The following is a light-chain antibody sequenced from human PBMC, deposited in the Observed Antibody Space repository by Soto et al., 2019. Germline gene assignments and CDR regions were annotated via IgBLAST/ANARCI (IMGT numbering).Light chain of an antibody. Sequence: DIQMTQSPSTLSGSVGDRVTITCRASQTISSWLAWYQKKAGKDPKLLIYAASSLQSGVPSRFSGSGSGTDFNLTISRLQTEDFATYYCQQANSFTLTFGGGTKFDIK. J-gene: IGKJ4*01. CDR1: QTISSW. CDR2: AAS. CDR3: QQANSFTLT. V-gene: IGKV1-12*01.